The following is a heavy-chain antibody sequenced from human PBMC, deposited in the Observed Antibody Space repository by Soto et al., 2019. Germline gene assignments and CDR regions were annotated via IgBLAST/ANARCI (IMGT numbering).Heavy chain of an antibody. CDR3: TSFGMANY. CDR1: GFTCSGCW. J-gene: IGHJ4*02. Sequence: GGSLRLSCAGSGFTCSGCWMSWVRQAPGQGLQWVANMKPDGSEQYYVDSVKGRFTISRDDAKNSMYLQMNSLSAEDTAIYYCTSFGMANYWGQGIRVTVSS. D-gene: IGHD3-16*01. V-gene: IGHV3-7*05. CDR2: MKPDGSEQ.